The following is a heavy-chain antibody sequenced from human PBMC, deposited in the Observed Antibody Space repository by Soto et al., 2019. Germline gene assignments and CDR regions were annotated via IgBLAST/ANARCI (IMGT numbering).Heavy chain of an antibody. J-gene: IGHJ4*02. Sequence: GSGPTLVNPTQTLTLTCTFSGFSLSTSGVGVAWIRQPPGEALEWLGIIYWNDDKRYSPSLKSRLTITKDTSKNHVVLTMTNMDPVDTATYYCARFVFDSLTGYSNFDYWGQGTLVTVSS. D-gene: IGHD3-9*01. CDR1: GFSLSTSGVG. CDR3: ARFVFDSLTGYSNFDY. CDR2: IYWNDDK. V-gene: IGHV2-5*01.